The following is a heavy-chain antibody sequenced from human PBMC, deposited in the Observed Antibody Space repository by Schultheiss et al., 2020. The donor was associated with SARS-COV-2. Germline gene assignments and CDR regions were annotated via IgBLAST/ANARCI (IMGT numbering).Heavy chain of an antibody. V-gene: IGHV3-33*01. J-gene: IGHJ4*02. CDR3: AREGPWGVVVTALDY. CDR1: GFTFSSYG. CDR2: IWYDGSNK. Sequence: GGSLRLSCAASGFTFSSYGMHWVRQAPGKGLEWVAVIWYDGSNKYYADSVKGRFTISRDNSKNTLYLQMNSLRAEDTAVYYCAREGPWGVVVTALDYWGQGTLVTVSS. D-gene: IGHD2-21*02.